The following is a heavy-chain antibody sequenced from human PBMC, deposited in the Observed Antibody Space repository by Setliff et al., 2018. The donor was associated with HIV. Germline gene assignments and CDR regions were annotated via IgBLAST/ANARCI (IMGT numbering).Heavy chain of an antibody. CDR1: GYTLTELS. Sequence: ASVKVSCKVSGYTLTELSIHWVRQAPGKGLEWMGGFVPEHSETIYAQKFQGRVTMTEDTSTDTAFMALSGLTSEDTAVYYCATRGELLGRRASTVTVYYYYLDVWGNGTTVTVSS. J-gene: IGHJ6*03. V-gene: IGHV1-24*01. CDR3: ATRGELLGRRASTVTVYYYYLDV. CDR2: FVPEHSET. D-gene: IGHD4-17*01.